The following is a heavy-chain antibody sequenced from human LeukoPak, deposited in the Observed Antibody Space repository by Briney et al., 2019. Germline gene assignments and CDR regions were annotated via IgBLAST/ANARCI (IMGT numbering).Heavy chain of an antibody. J-gene: IGHJ4*02. CDR1: GGTFSSYA. Sequence: SVKVSCKACGGTFSSYAISWVRQAPGQGLESMGRTIPIFGTANYAQKFQGRVTITTDESTSTAYMELSSLRSEDTAVYYCARTPPLRYFDWLGYWGQGTLVTVSS. CDR3: ARTPPLRYFDWLGY. D-gene: IGHD3-9*01. V-gene: IGHV1-69*05. CDR2: TIPIFGTA.